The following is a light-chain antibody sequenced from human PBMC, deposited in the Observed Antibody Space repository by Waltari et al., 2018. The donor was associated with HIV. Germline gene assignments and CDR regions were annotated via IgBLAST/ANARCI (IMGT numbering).Light chain of an antibody. CDR3: QQYYTTSWT. CDR2: WAS. Sequence: DIVMTQSPDSLTVSLGERATINCKSSQSVLYFSNNKNYLAWYQQKPGQPPKLLIYWASTRESGVPDRFSGSGSGTDFTLTINSLQAEDVAVYYCQQYYTTSWTFGQGTKVEIK. J-gene: IGKJ1*01. CDR1: QSVLYFSNNKNY. V-gene: IGKV4-1*01.